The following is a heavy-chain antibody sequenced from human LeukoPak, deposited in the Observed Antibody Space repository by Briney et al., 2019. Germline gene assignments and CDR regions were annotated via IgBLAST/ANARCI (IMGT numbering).Heavy chain of an antibody. Sequence: SETLSLTCAVYGGSFSGYYWSWIRQPPGKGLEWIGEINHSGSTNYNPSLKSRVTISVDTSKNQFSLKLSSVTAADTAVYYGARQPGDIVVVVAATRHFDYWGQGTLVTVSS. J-gene: IGHJ4*02. CDR3: ARQPGDIVVVVAATRHFDY. V-gene: IGHV4-34*01. D-gene: IGHD2-15*01. CDR1: GGSFSGYY. CDR2: INHSGST.